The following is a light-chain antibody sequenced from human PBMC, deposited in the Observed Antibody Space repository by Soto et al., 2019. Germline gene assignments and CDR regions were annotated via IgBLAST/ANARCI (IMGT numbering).Light chain of an antibody. V-gene: IGLV2-14*01. CDR2: EVS. Sequence: QSVLTQPASVSGSAGQSITISCTGTSSAVGGYNYVSWYQQHPGKAPKLMIYEVSNRLSGVSNRFSGSKSGNTASLTNSGLQAEDEADYYCRSYTSSSTLVFGGGTKVTVL. J-gene: IGLJ3*02. CDR1: SSAVGGYNY. CDR3: RSYTSSSTLV.